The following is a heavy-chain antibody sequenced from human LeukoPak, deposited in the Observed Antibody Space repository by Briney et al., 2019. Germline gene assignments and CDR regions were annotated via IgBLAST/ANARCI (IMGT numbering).Heavy chain of an antibody. V-gene: IGHV3-33*06. CDR1: GFTFSSYG. Sequence: PGRSLRLSCAASGFTFSSYGMHWVRQAPGKGLEWVAVIWHDGSCEYYADSVKGRFTISRDSSKNTLYLQMNSLRAEDTAVYYCAKDGVGATSLDCWGQGTLVTVSS. CDR3: AKDGVGATSLDC. J-gene: IGHJ4*02. D-gene: IGHD1-26*01. CDR2: IWHDGSCE.